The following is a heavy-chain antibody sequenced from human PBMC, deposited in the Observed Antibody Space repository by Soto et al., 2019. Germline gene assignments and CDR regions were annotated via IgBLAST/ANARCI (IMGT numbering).Heavy chain of an antibody. J-gene: IGHJ4*02. CDR2: IYYSGST. Sequence: PSETLSLTCTVSGGSVSSGSYYWSWIRQPPGKGLEWIGYIYYSGSTKYNPSLKSRVTISVDTSKKQFSLKLSSVTAADTAVYYCARGADRDYFDSWGQGTLVTVSS. V-gene: IGHV4-61*01. CDR1: GGSVSSGSYY. CDR3: ARGADRDYFDS.